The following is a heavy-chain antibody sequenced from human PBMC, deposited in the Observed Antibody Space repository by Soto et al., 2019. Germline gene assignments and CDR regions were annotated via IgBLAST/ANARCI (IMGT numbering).Heavy chain of an antibody. V-gene: IGHV3-23*01. J-gene: IGHJ4*02. Sequence: EVQLLESGGGLIQPGGSLRLSCEASGFTFSNHGMTWVLLAPGKGLEWVSTISGSGGRTFYADPVKGRFTISKDNSKNTLYLQMNSLRAEDTAVYYCAKEMIASTLADFFDYWGQGTLVTVSA. D-gene: IGHD2-21*01. CDR2: ISGSGGRT. CDR3: AKEMIASTLADFFDY. CDR1: GFTFSNHG.